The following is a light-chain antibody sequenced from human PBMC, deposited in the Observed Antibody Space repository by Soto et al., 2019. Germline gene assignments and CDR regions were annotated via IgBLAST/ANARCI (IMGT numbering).Light chain of an antibody. CDR3: SSYTSSSTLRV. Sequence: QSALTQPASVSGSPGQSITISCTGTSSDVGGYNYVSWYQQHPGKAPKLMIYDVSNRPSGVSNRFSGSKSGNTASLTISGLQAEDEAAYYCSSYTSSSTLRVFGGGTQLTVL. CDR1: SSDVGGYNY. J-gene: IGLJ2*01. V-gene: IGLV2-14*01. CDR2: DVS.